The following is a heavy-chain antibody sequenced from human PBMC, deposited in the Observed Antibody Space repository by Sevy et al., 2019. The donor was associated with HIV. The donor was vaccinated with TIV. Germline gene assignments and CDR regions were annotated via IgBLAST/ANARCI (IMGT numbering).Heavy chain of an antibody. CDR3: ARASGWLHFDF. Sequence: TLSLTCAVSGGSISGGGYSWTWIRQPPGKGLEWIAYIYHSGSTYYNPSLKSRVAMSLDKSKNQFSLKLRSVTAADTAVYYCARASGWLHFDFWGQGTLVTVSS. J-gene: IGHJ4*02. CDR1: GGSISGGGYS. CDR2: IYHSGST. D-gene: IGHD5-12*01. V-gene: IGHV4-30-2*01.